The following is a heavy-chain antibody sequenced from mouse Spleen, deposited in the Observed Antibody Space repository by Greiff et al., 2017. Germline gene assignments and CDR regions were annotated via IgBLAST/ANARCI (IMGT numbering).Heavy chain of an antibody. CDR3: ASPITTVVATDY. CDR1: GFSLTNYA. J-gene: IGHJ2*01. V-gene: IGHV2-4-1*01. Sequence: VQLQQSGPGLVAPSQSLSITCTVSGFSLTNYAVHWVRQSPGKGLEWLGVIWSDGSTDYNAAFISRLSISKDNSKSQVFFKMNSLQADDTAIYYCASPITTVVATDYWGQGTTLTVSS. CDR2: IWSDGST. D-gene: IGHD1-1*01.